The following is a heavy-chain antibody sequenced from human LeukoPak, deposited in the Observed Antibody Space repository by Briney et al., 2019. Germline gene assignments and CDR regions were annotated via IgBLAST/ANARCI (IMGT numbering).Heavy chain of an antibody. CDR3: ARVAQYSSSPTTPLEY. V-gene: IGHV3-30*02. J-gene: IGHJ4*02. CDR2: IRYDGSNK. Sequence: GGSLRLSCAASGFTFSSYGMHWVRQAPGKGLEWVAFIRYDGSNKYYADSVKGRLTISRDNSKNTLYLQMNSLRAEDTAVYYCARVAQYSSSPTTPLEYWGQGALSPSPQ. CDR1: GFTFSSYG. D-gene: IGHD6-13*01.